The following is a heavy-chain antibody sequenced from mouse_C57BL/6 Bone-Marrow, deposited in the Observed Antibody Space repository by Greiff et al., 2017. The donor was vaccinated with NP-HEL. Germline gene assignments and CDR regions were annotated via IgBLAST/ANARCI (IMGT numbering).Heavy chain of an antibody. V-gene: IGHV2-9-1*01. CDR2: IWTGGGT. Sequence: VKLMESGPGLVAPSQSLSITCTVSGFSLTSYAISWVRQPPGKGLEWLGVIWTGGGTNYNSALKSRLSISKDNSKSQVFLKMNSLQTDDTARDYCARKKLYYYGSSYSYYAMDYWGQGTSVTVSS. J-gene: IGHJ4*01. CDR1: GFSLTSYA. D-gene: IGHD1-1*01. CDR3: ARKKLYYYGSSYSYYAMDY.